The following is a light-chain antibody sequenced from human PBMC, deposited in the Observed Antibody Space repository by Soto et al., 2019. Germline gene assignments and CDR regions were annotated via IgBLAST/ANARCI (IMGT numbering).Light chain of an antibody. CDR1: MRDVGAYNL. Sequence: QSVLTQPASVSGSAGQSITISCSGTMRDVGAYNLVSWYQQHPGTAPKLIIYEVRNRPSGISSRFSGSRSGNTASLTISGLQSEYEGDYYFSAYTARSTLVFGGGTKLAVL. CDR3: SAYTARSTLV. CDR2: EVR. J-gene: IGLJ3*02. V-gene: IGLV2-14*01.